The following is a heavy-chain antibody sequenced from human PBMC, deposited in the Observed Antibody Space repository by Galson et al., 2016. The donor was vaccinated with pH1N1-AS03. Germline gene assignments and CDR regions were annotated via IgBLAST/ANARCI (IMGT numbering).Heavy chain of an antibody. V-gene: IGHV5-51*01. CDR3: ARQKFCSGGSCFLYYDAFDM. D-gene: IGHD2-15*01. CDR2: IWPADSDT. Sequence: QSGAEVKKPGEFLKISCQASGYIFSSYWIGWVRQRPGKGLEWMGIIWPADSDTKYSPSFQGQVTISVDTSLNTAYLQWSSLEASDTAMYFCARQKFCSGGSCFLYYDAFDMWGQGTLVTVSS. J-gene: IGHJ3*02. CDR1: GYIFSSYW.